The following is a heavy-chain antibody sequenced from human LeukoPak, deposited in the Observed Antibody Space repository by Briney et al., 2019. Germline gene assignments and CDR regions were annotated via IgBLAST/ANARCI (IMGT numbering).Heavy chain of an antibody. V-gene: IGHV4-34*01. J-gene: IGHJ5*02. D-gene: IGHD3-10*01. CDR1: GGSFSGYY. CDR2: INHSGST. Sequence: PSETLSLTCAVYGGSFSGYYWSWIRQPPGKGLEWIGEINHSGSTNYNPSLKSRVTISVDTSKNQFSLKLSSVTAADTAVYYCARARITMVRGVISPNWFDPWGQGTLVTVSS. CDR3: ARARITMVRGVISPNWFDP.